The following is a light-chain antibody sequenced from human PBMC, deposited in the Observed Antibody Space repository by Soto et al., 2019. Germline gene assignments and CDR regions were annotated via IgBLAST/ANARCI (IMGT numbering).Light chain of an antibody. V-gene: IGLV2-11*01. J-gene: IGLJ1*01. CDR3: CSYAGSYTYV. CDR2: DVT. CDR1: NSDVGTFYF. Sequence: CVLTQXRSVSGSPGQSVTISCTGTNSDVGTFYFVSWYQQYPDKGPKLIIYDVTERPSGVPDRFSGSKSGNTASLTISGLQAEDEADYYCCSYAGSYTYVFGSGTKVTVL.